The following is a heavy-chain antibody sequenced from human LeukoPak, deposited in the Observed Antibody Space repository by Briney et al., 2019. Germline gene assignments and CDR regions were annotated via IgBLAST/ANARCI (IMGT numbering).Heavy chain of an antibody. CDR2: IYYSGST. CDR3: ARDLRTFWSGYYYFDY. J-gene: IGHJ4*02. Sequence: SETLSLTCTVSGGSISSSDYYWGWIRQPPGKGLEWIGSIYYSGSTYYNPSLKSRVTISVDTSKNQFSLKLSSVTAADTAVYYCARDLRTFWSGYYYFDYWGQGTLVTVSS. CDR1: GGSISSSDYY. D-gene: IGHD3-3*01. V-gene: IGHV4-39*02.